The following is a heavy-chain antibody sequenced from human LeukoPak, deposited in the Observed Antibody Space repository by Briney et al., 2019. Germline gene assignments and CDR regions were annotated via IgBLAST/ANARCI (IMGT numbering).Heavy chain of an antibody. D-gene: IGHD1-14*01. CDR3: ARGNRYDPYYFDY. CDR2: IYTSGST. V-gene: IGHV4-61*02. J-gene: IGHJ4*02. Sequence: SETLSLTCTVSGGSISSGGYYWSWIRQPAGKGLEWIGRIYTSGSTNYNPSLKSRVTMSVDTSKNQFSLKLSSVTAADTAVYYCARGNRYDPYYFDYWGQGTLVTVSS. CDR1: GGSISSGGYY.